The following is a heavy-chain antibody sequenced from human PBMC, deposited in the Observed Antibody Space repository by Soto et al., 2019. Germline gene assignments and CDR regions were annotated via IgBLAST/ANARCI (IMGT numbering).Heavy chain of an antibody. V-gene: IGHV3-30-3*01. CDR3: ARGIWGAYYDFWSGYYASTLQRSRFDP. D-gene: IGHD3-3*01. CDR2: ISYDGSNK. CDR1: GFTFSSYA. J-gene: IGHJ5*02. Sequence: QVQLVESGGGVVQPGRSLRLSCAASGFTFSSYAMHWVRQAPGKGLEWVAVISYDGSNKYYADSVKGRFTISRDNSKNTLYLQMNSLRAEDTAVYYCARGIWGAYYDFWSGYYASTLQRSRFDPWGQGTLVTVSS.